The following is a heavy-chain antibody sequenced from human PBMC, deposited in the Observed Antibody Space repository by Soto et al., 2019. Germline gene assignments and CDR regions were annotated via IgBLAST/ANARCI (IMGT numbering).Heavy chain of an antibody. D-gene: IGHD3-10*01. Sequence: GASVKVSCEASGYTFTSYAMHWVRPAPGQRLEWMGWINAGNGNTKYSQRFQGRVTMTRDTSASTAYMELSSLRSEDTAVYYCALGPRGSGTPSDYWGQGTLVTVSS. CDR3: ALGPRGSGTPSDY. V-gene: IGHV1-3*01. CDR2: INAGNGNT. J-gene: IGHJ4*02. CDR1: GYTFTSYA.